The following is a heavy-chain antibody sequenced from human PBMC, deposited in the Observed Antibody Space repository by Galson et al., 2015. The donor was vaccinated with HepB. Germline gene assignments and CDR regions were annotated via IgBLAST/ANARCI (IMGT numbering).Heavy chain of an antibody. CDR3: ARIRGGHYYHYGMDV. CDR1: GFSLSNFGMC. J-gene: IGHJ6*02. CDR2: IDWDDNN. V-gene: IGHV2-70*01. Sequence: PALVKPTQTLTLTCTFSGFSLSNFGMCVSWIRQPPGKALEWLALIDWDDNNFYSTSLKTRLTISKDTSKNQVVLTMTNMDPVDTATYYCARIRGGHYYHYGMDVWGQGTTVTVSS.